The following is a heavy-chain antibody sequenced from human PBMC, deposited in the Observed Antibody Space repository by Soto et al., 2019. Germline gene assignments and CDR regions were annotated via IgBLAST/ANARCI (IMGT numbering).Heavy chain of an antibody. CDR3: ASDYSSGWYGRNYYSYGMDV. CDR2: ISAYNCNT. D-gene: IGHD6-19*01. J-gene: IGHJ6*02. V-gene: IGHV1-18*01. CDR1: GYTFTSYG. Sequence: QVQLVPSGAEVKKPGASVKVYCKASGYTFTSYGISWLRQAPGKGLEWMGWISAYNCNTNYAQKLQGRVTMTTDTTTSTAYRELRSLRSVDTAVYYCASDYSSGWYGRNYYSYGMDVWGQRTTVTVSS.